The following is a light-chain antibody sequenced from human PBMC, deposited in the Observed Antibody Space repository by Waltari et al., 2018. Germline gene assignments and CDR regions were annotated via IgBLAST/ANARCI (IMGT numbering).Light chain of an antibody. V-gene: IGKV1-39*01. CDR1: QSISSY. CDR3: QQSYSTPLT. CDR2: AAS. Sequence: IQMTQSPSSLSASVGDRVTITCRASQSISSYFNWYHQKPGKAPKLLIYAASSLQSGVPSRFSGSGSETDFTLTISSLQPEDFATYYCQQSYSTPLTFGGGTKVEIK. J-gene: IGKJ4*01.